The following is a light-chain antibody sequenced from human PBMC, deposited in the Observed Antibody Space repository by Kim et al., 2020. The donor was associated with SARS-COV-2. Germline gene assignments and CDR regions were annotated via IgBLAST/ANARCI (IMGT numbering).Light chain of an antibody. J-gene: IGLJ2*01. Sequence: SYELTQPPSVSVAPGKTARITCGVNNIGSKSVHWYQQKPGQAPVLVIYYDSDRPSGSPERFSGSNSGNTATLTISRVEAGDEADYYCQVWDSGVVFGGGTQLTVL. CDR2: YDS. CDR1: NIGSKS. V-gene: IGLV3-21*04. CDR3: QVWDSGVV.